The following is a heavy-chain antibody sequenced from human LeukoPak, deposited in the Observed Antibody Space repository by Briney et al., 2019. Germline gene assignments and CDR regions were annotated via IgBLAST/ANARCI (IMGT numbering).Heavy chain of an antibody. J-gene: IGHJ4*02. CDR1: GFTFSSYG. V-gene: IGHV3-30*02. CDR2: IRYDGSNK. D-gene: IGHD3-22*01. Sequence: GGSLRLSCAASGFTFSSYGMHWVRQAPGKGLEWVAFIRYDGSNKYYADSVKGRFTISRDNSKNTLYLQMNSLRAEDTAVYYCAKAEPRYYYDSSGYPLFGYWSQGTLVTVSS. CDR3: AKAEPRYYYDSSGYPLFGY.